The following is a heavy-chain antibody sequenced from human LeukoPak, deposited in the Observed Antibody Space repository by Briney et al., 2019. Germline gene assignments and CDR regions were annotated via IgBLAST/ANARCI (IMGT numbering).Heavy chain of an antibody. J-gene: IGHJ6*02. CDR2: IYIRGST. CDR1: GGSISSHY. CDR3: ARESNPRLIIPPLYYYGMDV. V-gene: IGHV4-4*07. D-gene: IGHD3-9*01. Sequence: SETLSLTCTVSGGSISSHYWSWIRRPAGKGLEWIGRIYIRGSTNYNPSLKSRVTMSLDTSKNQFSLKLKSVTAADTAVYYCARESNPRLIIPPLYYYGMDVWGQETTVTISS.